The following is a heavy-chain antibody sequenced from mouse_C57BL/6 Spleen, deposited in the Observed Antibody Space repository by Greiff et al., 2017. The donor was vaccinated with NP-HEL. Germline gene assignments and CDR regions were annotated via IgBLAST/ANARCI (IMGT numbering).Heavy chain of an antibody. Sequence: QVQLQQPGAELVKPGASVKLSCKASGYTFTSYWMQWVKQRPGQGLEWIGEIDPSDSYTNYNQKFKGKATLTVDTSSSTAYMQLSSLTSEDSAVYYCARWGDYWGQGTSVTVSS. CDR2: IDPSDSYT. CDR1: GYTFTSYW. CDR3: ARWGDY. V-gene: IGHV1-50*01. J-gene: IGHJ4*01.